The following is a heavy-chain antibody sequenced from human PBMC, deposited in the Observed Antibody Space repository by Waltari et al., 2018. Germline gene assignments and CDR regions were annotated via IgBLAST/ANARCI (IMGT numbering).Heavy chain of an antibody. Sequence: QLQLQESGPGLVKPSETLSLTCTVSGGSISSSSYYWGWIRQPPGQGLEGVGSIYYSGSTYYNPSLKSRVTISLDTSKNQFSLKLSSVTAADTAVYYCARHAYCGGDCYAPGAFDIWGQGTMVTVSS. CDR1: GGSISSSSYY. D-gene: IGHD2-21*02. J-gene: IGHJ3*02. CDR2: IYYSGST. CDR3: ARHAYCGGDCYAPGAFDI. V-gene: IGHV4-39*01.